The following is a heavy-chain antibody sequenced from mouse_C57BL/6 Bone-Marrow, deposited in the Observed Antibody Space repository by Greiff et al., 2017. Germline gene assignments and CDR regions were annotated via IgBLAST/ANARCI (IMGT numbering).Heavy chain of an antibody. V-gene: IGHV5-6*01. CDR1: GFTFSSYG. Sequence: EVKLVESGGDLVKPGGSLKLSCAASGFTFSSYGMSWVRQTPDKRLEWVATISSGGSYTYYPDSVKGRFTISRDNAKNTLYLQMSSLKSEDTAMYYCARQGGYYADYWGQGTTLTVSS. D-gene: IGHD2-3*01. CDR3: ARQGGYYADY. J-gene: IGHJ2*01. CDR2: ISSGGSYT.